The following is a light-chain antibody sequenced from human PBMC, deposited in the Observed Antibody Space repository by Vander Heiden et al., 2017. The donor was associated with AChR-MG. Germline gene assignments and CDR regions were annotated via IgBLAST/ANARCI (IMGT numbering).Light chain of an antibody. J-gene: IGKJ1*01. Sequence: EIVLTQSPGTLSLSPGERATLSCRASQSISSTYFAWYQQKPGLTNATSTRATGIPDRFSGSGSGTDFTLTISRLEPEDFAVYYCQQYAASPLTFGQRTKVEVK. CDR1: QSISSTY. CDR2: ATS. CDR3: QQYAASPLT. V-gene: IGKV3-20*01.